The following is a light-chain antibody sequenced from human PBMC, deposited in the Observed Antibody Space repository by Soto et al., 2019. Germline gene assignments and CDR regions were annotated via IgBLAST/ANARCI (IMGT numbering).Light chain of an antibody. Sequence: EIVMTQSPATLSVSPGERATLSCRASQSVSSNLAWYQQKPGQAPRLLIYGASTRATGIPARFSGSGSGTEFTLTISNLQPDDFATYYCQQYKTYPYTFGQGTKLEIK. CDR1: QSVSSN. CDR3: QQYKTYPYT. CDR2: GAS. J-gene: IGKJ2*01. V-gene: IGKV3-15*01.